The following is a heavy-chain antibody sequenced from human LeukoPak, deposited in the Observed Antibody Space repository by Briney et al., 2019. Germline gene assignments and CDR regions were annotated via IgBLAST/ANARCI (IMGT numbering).Heavy chain of an antibody. D-gene: IGHD3-10*01. J-gene: IGHJ4*02. V-gene: IGHV3-15*01. CDR2: IKSKTDCGTT. CDR1: GFTFSNAW. Sequence: GGSLRLSCAASGFTFSNAWMSWVRQAPGKGLEWVGRIKSKTDCGTTDYAAPVKGRFTISRDDSKNTLYLQMTSLKTEDTAVYYCTTGNSGSYFFGGQGTLVTVSS. CDR3: TTGNSGSYFF.